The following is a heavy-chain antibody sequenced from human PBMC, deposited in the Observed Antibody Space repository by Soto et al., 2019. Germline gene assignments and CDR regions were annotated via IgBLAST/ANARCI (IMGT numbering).Heavy chain of an antibody. V-gene: IGHV3-64*01. Sequence: ESGGGLAQPGGSLRLSCAASGFTLSGYAMDWVRQAPGKGLEYVSGISSNGVGTYYANSEQGRFTISRDNSKNTVYLQMGSLRPEDMAVYYCARRARPDFYYMDVWGKGTTVTVSS. CDR1: GFTLSGYA. J-gene: IGHJ6*03. CDR3: ARRARPDFYYMDV. CDR2: ISSNGVGT. D-gene: IGHD6-6*01.